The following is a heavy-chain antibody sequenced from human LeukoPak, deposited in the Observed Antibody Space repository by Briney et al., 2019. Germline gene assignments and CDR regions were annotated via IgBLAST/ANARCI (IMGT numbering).Heavy chain of an antibody. V-gene: IGHV3-11*04. Sequence: GGSLRLSCAASGFMFNDYYMSWIRQAPGKGLEWVSYISSSGSIIYYADSVKGRFTISRDNAKNSLNLQMNSLRAEDTAVYYCARTGYSSSWYWFDPWGQGTLVTVSS. CDR3: ARTGYSSSWYWFDP. J-gene: IGHJ5*02. D-gene: IGHD6-13*01. CDR2: ISSSGSII. CDR1: GFMFNDYY.